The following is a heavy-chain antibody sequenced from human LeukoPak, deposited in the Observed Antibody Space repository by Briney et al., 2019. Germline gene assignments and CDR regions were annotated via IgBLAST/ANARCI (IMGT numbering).Heavy chain of an antibody. CDR3: ARWSGSAGYYYYYYMDV. D-gene: IGHD3-10*01. CDR2: INPNSGGT. CDR1: GYTFTGYY. J-gene: IGHJ6*03. Sequence: ASVKVSCKASGYTFTGYYMHWVRQAPGQGLEWMGWINPNSGGTNYAQKFQGRVTMTRDTSISTAYMELSRLRSDDTAVCYCARWSGSAGYYYYYYMDVWGKGTTVTVSS. V-gene: IGHV1-2*02.